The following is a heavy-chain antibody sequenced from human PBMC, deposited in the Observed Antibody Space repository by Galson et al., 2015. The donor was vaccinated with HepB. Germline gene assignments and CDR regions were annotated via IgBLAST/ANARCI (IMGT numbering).Heavy chain of an antibody. CDR1: GFTFSGSA. CDR3: TRQFREFDY. CDR2: IRSKANSYAT. Sequence: SLRLSCAASGFTFSGSAMHWVRRASGKGLEWVGRIRSKANSYATAYAASVKGRFTISRDDSKNTAYLQMNSLKTEDTAVYYCTRQFREFDYWGQGTLVTVSS. V-gene: IGHV3-73*01. J-gene: IGHJ4*02.